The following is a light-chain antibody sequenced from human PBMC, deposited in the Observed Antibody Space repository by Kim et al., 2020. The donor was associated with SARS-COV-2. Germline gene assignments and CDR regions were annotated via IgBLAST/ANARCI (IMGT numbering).Light chain of an antibody. J-gene: IGKJ5*01. Sequence: QGERATPTGGASQSVRSASLAWYHQKPGQAPSFLINSASSRATGIPDRFIGSGPGTDFTLTTSRLEPEDLAVYYCQQDGSSPITFCQGTRLEI. CDR3: QQDGSSPIT. CDR1: QSVRSAS. V-gene: IGKV3-20*01. CDR2: SAS.